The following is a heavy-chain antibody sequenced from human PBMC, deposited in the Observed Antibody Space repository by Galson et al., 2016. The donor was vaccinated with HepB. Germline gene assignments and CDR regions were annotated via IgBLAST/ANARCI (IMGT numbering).Heavy chain of an antibody. CDR2: ISWDGGST. CDR3: TKDFGHGYGMNV. D-gene: IGHD2-8*01. Sequence: SLRLSCAASGFTFDDYMMHWVRQAPGKGLERVSLISWDGGSTDYADSVKGRFTISRDNSKNSLYLQMNSLRTEDTALYYCTKDFGHGYGMNVWGQGTTVTVSS. CDR1: GFTFDDYM. V-gene: IGHV3-43*01. J-gene: IGHJ6*02.